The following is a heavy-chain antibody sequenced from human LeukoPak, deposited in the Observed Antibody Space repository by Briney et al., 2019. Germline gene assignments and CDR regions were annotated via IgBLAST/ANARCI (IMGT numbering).Heavy chain of an antibody. CDR3: ARLHPDLAPYCSSTSCYSYYYYGMDV. CDR2: ISTYNGNT. CDR1: GSTFTSYG. V-gene: IGHV1-18*01. J-gene: IGHJ6*02. Sequence: GASVKLSCKASGSTFTSYGISWVRQAPGQGLEWMGWISTYNGNTNYSQKLQGRVTMTTDTSTSTAYMELRSLRSDDTAVYYCARLHPDLAPYCSSTSCYSYYYYGMDVWGQGTTVTVSS. D-gene: IGHD2-2*01.